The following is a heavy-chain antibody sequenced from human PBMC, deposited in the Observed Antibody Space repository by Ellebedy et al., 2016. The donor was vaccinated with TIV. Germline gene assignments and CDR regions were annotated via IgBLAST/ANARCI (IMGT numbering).Heavy chain of an antibody. Sequence: AASVKVSCKASGYTFTGYYMHWVRQAPGQGLEWMGWINPNNGDATYVPKFQGRVSMTTDTSTGTAYMELSRLTSDDTAIYYCARGVLRELLGFDYWGQGTLVTVSS. D-gene: IGHD1-7*01. V-gene: IGHV1-2*02. CDR3: ARGVLRELLGFDY. J-gene: IGHJ4*02. CDR2: INPNNGDA. CDR1: GYTFTGYY.